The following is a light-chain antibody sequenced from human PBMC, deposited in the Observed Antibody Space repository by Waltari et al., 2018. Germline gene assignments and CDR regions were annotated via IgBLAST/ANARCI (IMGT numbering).Light chain of an antibody. CDR3: QHYVRLPAT. CDR2: CSS. V-gene: IGKV3-20*01. CDR1: QSVSRS. J-gene: IGKJ1*01. Sequence: IVLTQSPGTLSLSPGESATLSCRASQSVSRSLAWSQQKPGQAPKLLIYCSSTRATGIPDRFTGGGSGKDFSLTISSLEPENFAIYFCQHYVRLPATFGQGTKVEIK.